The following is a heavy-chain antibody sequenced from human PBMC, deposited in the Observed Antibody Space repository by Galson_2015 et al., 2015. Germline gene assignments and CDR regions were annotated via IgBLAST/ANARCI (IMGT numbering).Heavy chain of an antibody. D-gene: IGHD2-2*01. CDR2: IKSKTDGGTT. CDR1: GFTFSNAW. Sequence: LRLSCAASGFTFSNAWMSWVRQAPGKGLEWVGRIKSKTDGGTTDYAAPVKGRFTISRDDSKNTLYLQMNSLKTEDTAVYYCTTVSHQLSQGSYYYYMDVWGKGTTVTVSS. V-gene: IGHV3-15*01. J-gene: IGHJ6*03. CDR3: TTVSHQLSQGSYYYYMDV.